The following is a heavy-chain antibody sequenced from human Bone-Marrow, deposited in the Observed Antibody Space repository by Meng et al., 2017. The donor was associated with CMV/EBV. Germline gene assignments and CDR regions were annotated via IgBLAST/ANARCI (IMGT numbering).Heavy chain of an antibody. J-gene: IGHJ4*02. CDR1: GFTVSSNY. D-gene: IGHD3-3*01. CDR2: IKYDGSEK. V-gene: IGHV3-7*01. CDR3: ARDLEFLALDY. Sequence: GGSLRLSCAASGFTVSSNYMSWVRQAPGKGLEWVASIKYDGSEKFYVDTVKGRFTISRDNSKNSLYLQMNSLRAEDTAVYYCARDLEFLALDYWGQGRLVTVSS.